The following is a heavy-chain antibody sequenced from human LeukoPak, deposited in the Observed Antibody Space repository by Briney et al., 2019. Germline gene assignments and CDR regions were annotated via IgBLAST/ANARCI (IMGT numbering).Heavy chain of an antibody. CDR2: INPNSGGT. D-gene: IGHD3-10*01. V-gene: IGHV1-2*02. J-gene: IGHJ4*02. CDR1: GYTFIGYY. Sequence: GASVKVSCKASGYTFIGYYMHWVRQAPGHRLEWMGWINPNSGGTNYAQKFQGRVTMTRDTSISTAYMELSRLKSDDTAVYYCATAYGSGTDFYYWGQGTLVSVSS. CDR3: ATAYGSGTDFYY.